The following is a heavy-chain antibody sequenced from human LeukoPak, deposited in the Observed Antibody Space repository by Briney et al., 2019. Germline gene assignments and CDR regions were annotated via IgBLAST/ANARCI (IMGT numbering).Heavy chain of an antibody. CDR2: ISSSSSYI. D-gene: IGHD6-25*01. Sequence: GGSLRLSCAASGFTFSSYRMNWVRQAPGKGLEWVSSISSSSSYIYYADSVKGRFTISRDNAKNSLYLQMNSLRAEDTAVYYCARALLEAAYDYWGQGTLVTVSS. CDR1: GFTFSSYR. J-gene: IGHJ4*02. CDR3: ARALLEAAYDY. V-gene: IGHV3-21*01.